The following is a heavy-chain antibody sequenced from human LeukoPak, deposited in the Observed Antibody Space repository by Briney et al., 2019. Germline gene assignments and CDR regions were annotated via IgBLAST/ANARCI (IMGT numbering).Heavy chain of an antibody. CDR3: ARDRRWGLAVAGGYYMDV. D-gene: IGHD6-19*01. CDR1: GFTFSSYE. CDR2: ISSSGSTI. Sequence: GGSLRLSCAASGFTFSSYEMNWVRQAPGKGLEWVSYISSSGSTIYYADSVKGRFTISRDNAKNSLYLQMNSLRAEDTAVYYCARDRRWGLAVAGGYYMDVWGKGTTVTVSS. J-gene: IGHJ6*03. V-gene: IGHV3-48*03.